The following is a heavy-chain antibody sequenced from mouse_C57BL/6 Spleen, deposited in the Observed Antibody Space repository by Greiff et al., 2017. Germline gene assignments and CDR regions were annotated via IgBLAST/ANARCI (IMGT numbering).Heavy chain of an antibody. Sequence: VQLQQPGTELVKPGASVKLSCKASGYSITSYWMHWVKQRHGQGLEWIGNINPSNGGTNHNDTFKTKATMTVDKSSSTAYMQLSSLTSDDSAVYYCAREGGQDYYAMDYWGQGTSVTVSS. V-gene: IGHV1-53*01. CDR1: GYSITSYW. J-gene: IGHJ4*01. CDR3: AREGGQDYYAMDY. D-gene: IGHD3-3*01. CDR2: INPSNGGT.